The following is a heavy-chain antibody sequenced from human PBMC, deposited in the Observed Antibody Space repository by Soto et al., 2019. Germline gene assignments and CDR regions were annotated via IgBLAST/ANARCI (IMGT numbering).Heavy chain of an antibody. CDR2: IYSGGST. Sequence: EVQLVESGGGLIQPGGSLRLSCAASGFTVSSNYMSWVRQAPGKGLEWVSVIYSGGSTYYADSVKGRFTISRDNSKKPLYLQMNSLRAEDTAVYYCARGRYDPFYYYYYGMDVWGQGTTVTVSS. CDR1: GFTVSSNY. CDR3: ARGRYDPFYYYYYGMDV. J-gene: IGHJ6*02. D-gene: IGHD1-1*01. V-gene: IGHV3-53*01.